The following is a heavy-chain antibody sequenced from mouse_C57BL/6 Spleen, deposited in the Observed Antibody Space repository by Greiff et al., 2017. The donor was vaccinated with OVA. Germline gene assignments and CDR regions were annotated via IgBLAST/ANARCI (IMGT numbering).Heavy chain of an antibody. D-gene: IGHD1-1*01. V-gene: IGHV1-81*01. Sequence: QVQLKQSGAELARPGASVKLSCKASGYTFTSYGISWVKQRTGQGLEWIGEIYPRSGNTYYNEKFKGKATLTADKSSSTAYMELRSLTSEDSAVYFCARDTTVAQFAYWGQGTLVTVSA. J-gene: IGHJ3*01. CDR3: ARDTTVAQFAY. CDR1: GYTFTSYG. CDR2: IYPRSGNT.